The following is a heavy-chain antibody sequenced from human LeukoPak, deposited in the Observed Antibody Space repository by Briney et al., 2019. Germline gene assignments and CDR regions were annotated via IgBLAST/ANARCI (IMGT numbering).Heavy chain of an antibody. D-gene: IGHD6-6*01. CDR1: GGSFSGYY. CDR2: INHSGST. CDR3: ARGISRGARRFGYFDY. Sequence: SETLSLTCAVYGGSFSGYYWSWIRQPPGKGPEWIGEINHSGSTNYSPSLKSRVTISVDTSKNQFSLKLSSVTAADTAVYYCARGISRGARRFGYFDYWGQGTLVTVSS. J-gene: IGHJ4*02. V-gene: IGHV4-34*01.